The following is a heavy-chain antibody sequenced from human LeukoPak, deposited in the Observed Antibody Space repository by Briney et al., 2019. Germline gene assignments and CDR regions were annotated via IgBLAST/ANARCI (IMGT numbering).Heavy chain of an antibody. CDR1: GPFFKNYI. V-gene: IGHV1-69*13. Sequence: SVKVSCKASGPFFKNYIYNWVRQAPGQGVEWVGGVIAIFGTVTYAQKFQGRLTITADESTNTAYMEVNNLRSEDTAVYYCARGRIPGSGYHYGFDVWGQGTPVTVSS. D-gene: IGHD3-3*01. CDR3: ARGRIPGSGYHYGFDV. CDR2: VIAIFGTV. J-gene: IGHJ6*02.